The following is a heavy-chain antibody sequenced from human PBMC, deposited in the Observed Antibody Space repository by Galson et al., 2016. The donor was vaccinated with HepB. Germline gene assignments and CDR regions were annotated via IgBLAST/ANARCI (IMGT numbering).Heavy chain of an antibody. CDR1: GFTFSSYA. CDR3: ARAVHGSGSYWDK. J-gene: IGHJ4*02. Sequence: SLRLPCAASGFTFSSYAMHWVRQAPGKGLEWVAVISYDGSYESYAGAVKGRFTISRDNSKNTLYLHLNSLRAEETAVYYCARAVHGSGSYWDKWGQGTLVAVSS. D-gene: IGHD3-10*01. CDR2: ISYDGSYE. V-gene: IGHV3-30*04.